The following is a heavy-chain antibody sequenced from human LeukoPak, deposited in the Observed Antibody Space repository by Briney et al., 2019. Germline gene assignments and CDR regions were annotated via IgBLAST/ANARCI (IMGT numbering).Heavy chain of an antibody. D-gene: IGHD3-10*01. CDR1: GFTFSSYS. CDR3: AREGYYGSGSPPSLYFDY. V-gene: IGHV3-21*01. Sequence: GGSLRLSCAASGFTFSSYSMNWVRQAPGKGLEWISSISSSSIYIYYADSVKGRFTISRDNSRSTLYLQMNSLRPEDTAIYYCAREGYYGSGSPPSLYFDYWGQGTLVTVSS. CDR2: ISSSSIYI. J-gene: IGHJ4*02.